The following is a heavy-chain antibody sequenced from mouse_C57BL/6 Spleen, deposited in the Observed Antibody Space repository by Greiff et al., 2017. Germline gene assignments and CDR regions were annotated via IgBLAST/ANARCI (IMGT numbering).Heavy chain of an antibody. CDR1: GFTFSSYA. CDR3: TRVPTVVATGDY. J-gene: IGHJ2*01. V-gene: IGHV5-9-1*02. CDR2: ISSGGDYI. Sequence: EVMLVESGEGLVKPGGSLKLSCAASGFTFSSYAMSWVRQTPEKRLEWVAYISSGGDYIYYADTVKGRFTISRDNARNTLYLQMSSLKSEDTAMYYCTRVPTVVATGDYWGQGTTLTVSS. D-gene: IGHD1-1*01.